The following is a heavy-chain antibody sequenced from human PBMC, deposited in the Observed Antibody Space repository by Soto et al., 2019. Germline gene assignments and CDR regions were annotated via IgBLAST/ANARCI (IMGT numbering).Heavy chain of an antibody. CDR1: GFTFSDHY. D-gene: IGHD3-10*01. CDR3: TVWGSGNDFGAA. Sequence: PASGFTFSDHYMDWVRQAPGKGLEGVGRSKNKADSYTTEYAASVKGRFTISRDGSKNSLFLQMNSLKTEDTAVYYCTVWGSGNDFGAAWGQGILVTVSS. J-gene: IGHJ4*02. V-gene: IGHV3-72*01. CDR2: SKNKADSYTT.